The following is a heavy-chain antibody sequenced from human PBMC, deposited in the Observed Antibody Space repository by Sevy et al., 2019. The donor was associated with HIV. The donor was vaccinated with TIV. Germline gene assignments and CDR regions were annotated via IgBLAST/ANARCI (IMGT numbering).Heavy chain of an antibody. D-gene: IGHD3-10*01. CDR3: ARELYYGMDV. Sequence: GGSLRLSCRASGFTFSNYAMHWVRQATGKGLEWVSGIDNDCDTYYPDSVKGRFTISRENGRESLNLQMNSLRAGDTAVYYCARELYYGMDVWGQGTTVTVSS. J-gene: IGHJ6*02. CDR1: GFTFSNYA. CDR2: IDNDCDT. V-gene: IGHV3-13*01.